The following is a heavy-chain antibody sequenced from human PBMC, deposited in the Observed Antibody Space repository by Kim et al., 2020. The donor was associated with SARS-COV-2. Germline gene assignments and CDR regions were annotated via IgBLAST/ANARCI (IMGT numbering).Heavy chain of an antibody. D-gene: IGHD6-19*01. CDR3: ARQRGVVVAGTYYYYGMDV. CDR2: IFSSDDK. J-gene: IGHJ6*02. Sequence: SGPTLVNPTETLTLTCTVSGFSLSSARMGVSWIRQPPGKALEWLAHIFSSDDKSYSTSLKSRLTISKDTSKSQVVLTMTNMDPVDTAAYYCARQRGVVVAGTYYYYGMDVWGQGTTVTVSS. CDR1: GFSLSSARMG. V-gene: IGHV2-26*01.